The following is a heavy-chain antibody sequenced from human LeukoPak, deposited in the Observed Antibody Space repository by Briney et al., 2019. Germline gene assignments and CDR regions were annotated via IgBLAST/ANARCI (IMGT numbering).Heavy chain of an antibody. V-gene: IGHV4-4*07. J-gene: IGHJ4*02. CDR3: ARDEHDYGDYGTFDY. Sequence: KPSETLSLTCTVSGGSISSYYWSWVRQPAGKGLEWIGRLYTSGDTNYNPSLKSRLTMSLDTSKNQFSLKLSSVTAADTAVYYCARDEHDYGDYGTFDYWGQGTLVTVYS. CDR2: LYTSGDT. D-gene: IGHD4-17*01. CDR1: GGSISSYY.